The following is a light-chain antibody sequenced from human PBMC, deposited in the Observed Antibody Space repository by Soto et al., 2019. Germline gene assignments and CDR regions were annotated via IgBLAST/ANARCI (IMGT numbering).Light chain of an antibody. Sequence: QSVLTQSSSASASLGSSDKLTCTLSSGHSSYIIAWHQQQPGKAPRYLMKLEGSGSYNKGSGVPDRFSGSSSGADHYLTISNLQFEDEADYYCETWDSNTRVFGTGTKLTVL. CDR1: SGHSSYI. V-gene: IGLV4-60*02. J-gene: IGLJ1*01. CDR3: ETWDSNTRV. CDR2: LEGSGSY.